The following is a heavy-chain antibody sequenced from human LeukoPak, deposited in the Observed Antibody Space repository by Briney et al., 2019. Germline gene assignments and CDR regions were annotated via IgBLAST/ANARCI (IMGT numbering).Heavy chain of an antibody. CDR2: ISGSGGGT. CDR3: AKNRGAGSHYYYHMNV. J-gene: IGHJ6*03. CDR1: RFVFSSTG. D-gene: IGHD1-26*01. Sequence: PGGSLRLSCAASRFVFSSTGMHWVRQAAGKGLEWVSLISGSGGGTYYADSVKGRFTISRDNSKNTLYLQLNSLRVEDTAVYYCAKNRGAGSHYYYHMNVWGKGTTVTVSS. V-gene: IGHV3-23*01.